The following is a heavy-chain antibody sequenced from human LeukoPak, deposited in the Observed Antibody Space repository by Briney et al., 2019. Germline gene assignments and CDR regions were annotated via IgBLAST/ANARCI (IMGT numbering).Heavy chain of an antibody. Sequence: GGSLRLSCAASGFTFSSYWMSRVRQAPGKGLEWVANIKQDGSEKYYVDSVKGRFTISRDNAKNSLYLQMNSLRAEDTAVYYCARAGALWFGELYHYWGQGTLVTVSS. J-gene: IGHJ4*02. V-gene: IGHV3-7*01. CDR2: IKQDGSEK. CDR3: ARAGALWFGELYHY. CDR1: GFTFSSYW. D-gene: IGHD3-10*01.